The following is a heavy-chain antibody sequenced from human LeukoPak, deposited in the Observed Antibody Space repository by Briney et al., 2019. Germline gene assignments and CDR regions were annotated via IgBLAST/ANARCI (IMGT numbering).Heavy chain of an antibody. D-gene: IGHD3-22*01. CDR3: AKDLFDYYDDYFDY. CDR1: GYSFTSHY. V-gene: IGHV1-46*01. J-gene: IGHJ4*02. Sequence: ASVKVSCKASGYSFTSHYMYWVRQAPGEGLEWMGIINPSGGSTSYPQKFQGRVTMTRDTSTSTVYMELSSLRSEDTAVYYCAKDLFDYYDDYFDYWGQGTLVTVSS. CDR2: INPSGGST.